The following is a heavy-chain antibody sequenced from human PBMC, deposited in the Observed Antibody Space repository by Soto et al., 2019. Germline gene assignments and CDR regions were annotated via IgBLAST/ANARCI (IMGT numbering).Heavy chain of an antibody. CDR2: ISYDGSNK. Sequence: PGGSLRLSCAASGFTFSSYAMHWVRQAPGKGLEWVAVISYDGSNKYYADSVKGRFTISRDNSKNTLYLQMNSLRAEDTAVYYCARDVRYYDSSGYLDYWGQGTLVTVSS. CDR1: GFTFSSYA. V-gene: IGHV3-30-3*01. J-gene: IGHJ4*02. CDR3: ARDVRYYDSSGYLDY. D-gene: IGHD3-22*01.